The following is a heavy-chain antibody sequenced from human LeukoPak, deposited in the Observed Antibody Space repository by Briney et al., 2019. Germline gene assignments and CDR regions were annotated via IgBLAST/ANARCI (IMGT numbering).Heavy chain of an antibody. D-gene: IGHD3-10*01. CDR1: GGSVSSGSYY. Sequence: SETLSLTCTVSGGSVSSGSYYWSWIRQPPGKGLEWIGYIYYSGSTNYNPSLKSRVTISVDTSKNQFSLKLSSVTAADTALYYCARESSMVRGVNKYYFDYWGQGTLVTVSS. J-gene: IGHJ4*02. CDR3: ARESSMVRGVNKYYFDY. V-gene: IGHV4-61*01. CDR2: IYYSGST.